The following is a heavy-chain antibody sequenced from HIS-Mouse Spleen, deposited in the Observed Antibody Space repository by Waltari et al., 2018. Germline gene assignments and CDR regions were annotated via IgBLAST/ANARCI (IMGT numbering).Heavy chain of an antibody. V-gene: IGHV4-39*07. Sequence: QLQLQESGPGLVKPSETLSLTCTVSGGSISSSSYYWGWIRQPPGKGLGWIGSIYYSGSTYYNPSLKSLVTISVDTSKNQFSLKLSSVTAAETAVYYCAREIPYSSSWYDWYFDLWGRGTLVTVSS. D-gene: IGHD6-13*01. CDR1: GGSISSSSYY. CDR2: IYYSGST. J-gene: IGHJ2*01. CDR3: AREIPYSSSWYDWYFDL.